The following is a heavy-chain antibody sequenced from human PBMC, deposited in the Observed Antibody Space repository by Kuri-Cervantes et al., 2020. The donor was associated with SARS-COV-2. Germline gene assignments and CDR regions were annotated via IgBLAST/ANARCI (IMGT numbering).Heavy chain of an antibody. V-gene: IGHV3-30-3*01. CDR3: ARDAVVPASIGDALDV. CDR1: GFNFRTYA. D-gene: IGHD2-2*02. Sequence: GESLKISCAASGFNFRTYAIHWVRQAPGKGLEWVAVISFDGINKYYADSVKGRLTISRDNSKNTLSLQMNTLTAEDTAVYYCARDAVVPASIGDALDVWGRGTMVTVSS. J-gene: IGHJ3*01. CDR2: ISFDGINK.